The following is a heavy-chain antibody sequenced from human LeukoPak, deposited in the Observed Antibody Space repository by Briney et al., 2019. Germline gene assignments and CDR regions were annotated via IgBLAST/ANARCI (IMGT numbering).Heavy chain of an antibody. CDR3: VRGVPVTPGIDY. V-gene: IGHV3-74*01. D-gene: IGHD2-2*01. J-gene: IGHJ4*02. CDR1: GLTFSNYC. CDR2: ICTDETTI. Sequence: PGGSLRLSCAASGLTFSNYCMHWVRQPPGKGLVWVSQICTDETTIRSADSVKGRFTISRDNAKNTLYLQMSSLRVEDTAVYYCVRGVPVTPGIDYWGQGTLVTVSS.